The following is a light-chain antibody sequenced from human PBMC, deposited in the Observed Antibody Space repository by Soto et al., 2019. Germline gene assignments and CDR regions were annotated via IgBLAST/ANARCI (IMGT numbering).Light chain of an antibody. CDR3: SSYTSSSTL. CDR2: DVS. J-gene: IGLJ2*01. V-gene: IGLV2-14*01. CDR1: SSDVGGYNY. Sequence: QSVRTQPASVSGSPGQSITISCTGTSSDVGGYNYVSWYQQHPGKAPKLMIYDVSNRPSGVSNRFSGSKSGNTASLTISGLQAEDEADYYCSSYTSSSTLFGGGTQLTVL.